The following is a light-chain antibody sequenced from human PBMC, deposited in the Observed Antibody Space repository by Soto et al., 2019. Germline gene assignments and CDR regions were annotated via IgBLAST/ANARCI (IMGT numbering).Light chain of an antibody. V-gene: IGKV1-17*01. Sequence: DIQLTQSPSSLSASVGDRVTITCRASQGIRSDLDWYQQKPGKAPKRLIHAASSLQSGVPSRFSGSGSGTEFTLTISSLQPEDFATYYCLQYNTYPFTFGPGTKVDIK. CDR1: QGIRSD. CDR2: AAS. CDR3: LQYNTYPFT. J-gene: IGKJ3*01.